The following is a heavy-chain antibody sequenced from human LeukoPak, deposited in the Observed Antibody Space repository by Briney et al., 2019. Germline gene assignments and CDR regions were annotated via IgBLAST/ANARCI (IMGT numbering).Heavy chain of an antibody. J-gene: IGHJ6*03. Sequence: SVKVSCKASGGTFSSYAISWVRQAPGQGLEWMRGIIPIFGTANYAQKFQGRVTITTDESTSTAYMELSSLRSEDTAVYYCAIVVVPAAYYYYMDVWGKGTTVTVSS. CDR3: AIVVVPAAYYYYMDV. D-gene: IGHD2-2*01. CDR2: IIPIFGTA. CDR1: GGTFSSYA. V-gene: IGHV1-69*05.